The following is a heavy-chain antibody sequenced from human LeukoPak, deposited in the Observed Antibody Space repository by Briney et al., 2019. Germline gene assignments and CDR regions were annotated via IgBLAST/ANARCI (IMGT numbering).Heavy chain of an antibody. CDR3: ASQDGLLDY. CDR2: IIPIFGAS. J-gene: IGHJ4*02. CDR1: RGTSISYT. D-gene: IGHD5-24*01. Sequence: SPYVSCTQSRGTSISYTISSVPHTPQQRTEWMGGIIPIFGASNYAQKCQGRVTIPTDESTRTAYLRLSSLGSEDTAGYYCASQDGLLDYWGQGTLVTVSS. V-gene: IGHV1-69*05.